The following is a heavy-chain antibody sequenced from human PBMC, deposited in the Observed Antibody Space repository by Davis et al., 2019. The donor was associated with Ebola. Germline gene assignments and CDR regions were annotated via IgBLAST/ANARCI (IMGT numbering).Heavy chain of an antibody. J-gene: IGHJ4*02. V-gene: IGHV3-23*01. Sequence: PGGSLRLSCAASGFTFSNYGMTWVRQAPGKGLEWVSAISGSGGDTFYADSVKGRFTISRDNARNTVSLQMNSLRAEDTALYYCARSSYQPDWWGQGTLVTVSS. D-gene: IGHD2-2*01. CDR3: ARSSYQPDW. CDR1: GFTFSNYG. CDR2: ISGSGGDT.